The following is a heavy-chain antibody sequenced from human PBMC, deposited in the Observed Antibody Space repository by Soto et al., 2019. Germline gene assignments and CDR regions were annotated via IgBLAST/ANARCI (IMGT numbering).Heavy chain of an antibody. D-gene: IGHD1-7*01. V-gene: IGHV3-74*01. Sequence: GSLRLSCAASGFTFTNYRIHWVRQAPGKGLVWVARINSDGTRINYADSVKGRFTISRDNAKNTVFLQMNSLRDEDSAVYFCARAGDWNYVQDFWGQGTLVTVSS. CDR1: GFTFTNYR. CDR2: INSDGTRI. J-gene: IGHJ4*02. CDR3: ARAGDWNYVQDF.